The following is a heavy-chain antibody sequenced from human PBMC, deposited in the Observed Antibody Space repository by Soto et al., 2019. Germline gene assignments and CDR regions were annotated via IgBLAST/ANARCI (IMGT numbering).Heavy chain of an antibody. CDR2: IYDRGST. CDR3: ARHGYTSGRTYFDY. CDR1: GGSIGSSSYY. Sequence: PSETLSLTCTVSGGSIGSSSYYWSWIRQPPGKGLEWIGSIYDRGSTYSNPSLKSRLTTSLDTSKNQFSLKLTSVTAADTAVYYCARHGYTSGRTYFDYWGQGTLVTVSS. J-gene: IGHJ4*02. D-gene: IGHD6-19*01. V-gene: IGHV4-39*01.